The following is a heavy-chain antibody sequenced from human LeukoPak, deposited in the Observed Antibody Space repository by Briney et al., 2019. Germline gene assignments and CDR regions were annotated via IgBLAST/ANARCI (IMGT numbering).Heavy chain of an antibody. V-gene: IGHV4-61*02. Sequence: SETLSLTCAVSGGSISSGGYSWSWIRQPAGKGLEWIGRIYTSGSTNYNPSLKSRVTMSVDTSKNQFSLKLSSVTAADTAVYYCARLDTAMVLDYWGQGTLVTVSS. J-gene: IGHJ4*02. D-gene: IGHD5-18*01. CDR2: IYTSGST. CDR1: GGSISSGGYS. CDR3: ARLDTAMVLDY.